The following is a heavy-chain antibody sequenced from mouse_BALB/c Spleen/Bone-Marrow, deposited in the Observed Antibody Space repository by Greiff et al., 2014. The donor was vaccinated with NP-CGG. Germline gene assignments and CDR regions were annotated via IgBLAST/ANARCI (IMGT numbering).Heavy chain of an antibody. J-gene: IGHJ2*01. CDR2: IWAGGST. CDR1: GFSLTSYG. Sequence: VKLMESGPGLVAPSQSLSITCTVSGFSLTSYGVHWVRQPPGKGLEWLGVIWAGGSTNYNSTLMSRLSISKDNSKSQVFLKMNSLQTDDTAMYYCARYCYGFLDYWGQGTTLTVSS. V-gene: IGHV2-9*02. D-gene: IGHD1-2*01. CDR3: ARYCYGFLDY.